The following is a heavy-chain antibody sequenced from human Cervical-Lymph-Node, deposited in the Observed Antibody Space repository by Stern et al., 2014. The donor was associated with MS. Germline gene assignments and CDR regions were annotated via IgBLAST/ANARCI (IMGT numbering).Heavy chain of an antibody. CDR2: ISPNNGNT. V-gene: IGHV1-18*01. CDR1: GYTFTTYG. CDR3: ARADGETVDFDY. Sequence: VQLVESGAEVKKPGASVKVSCKASGYTFTTYGISWVRQAPGQGLEWMGWISPNNGNTNYAQKFQGRVTMTTDTSTSTAYMELRSLTSDDTAVYYCARADGETVDFDYWGQGTLVTVSS. D-gene: IGHD3-10*01. J-gene: IGHJ4*02.